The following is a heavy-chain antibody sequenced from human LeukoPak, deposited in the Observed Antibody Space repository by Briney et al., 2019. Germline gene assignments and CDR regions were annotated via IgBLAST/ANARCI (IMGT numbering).Heavy chain of an antibody. CDR2: IYSGGTT. V-gene: IGHV3-66*04. CDR1: GFTVSGNY. CDR3: ARLTVLSFGVDC. Sequence: GGSLRLSCAASGFTVSGNYMSWVRQAPGKGLEWVSVIYSGGTTHYTDSVKGRFTISRGDAKNTLYLQMTSLRAEDTAVYYCARLTVLSFGVDCWGQGTLVTVSS. J-gene: IGHJ4*02. D-gene: IGHD3-10*01.